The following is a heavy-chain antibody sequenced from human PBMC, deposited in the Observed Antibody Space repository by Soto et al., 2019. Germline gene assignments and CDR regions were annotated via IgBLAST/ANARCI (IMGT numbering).Heavy chain of an antibody. CDR2: IYYSGST. Sequence: SETLSLTCTVSGGSISSYYWSWIRQPPGKRLEWIGYIYYSGSTNYNPSLKSRVTISVDTSKNQFSLKLSSVTAADTAVYYCTRDRAISTAGHYYYYMDVWGKGTTVT. V-gene: IGHV4-59*01. CDR1: GGSISSYY. CDR3: TRDRAISTAGHYYYYMDV. D-gene: IGHD6-13*01. J-gene: IGHJ6*03.